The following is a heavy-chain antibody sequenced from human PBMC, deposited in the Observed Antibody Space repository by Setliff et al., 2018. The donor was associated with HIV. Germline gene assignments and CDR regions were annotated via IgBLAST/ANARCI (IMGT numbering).Heavy chain of an antibody. J-gene: IGHJ5*02. V-gene: IGHV3-74*01. CDR2: INGDGTSI. Sequence: GGSLRLSCAASGFTFGSYSMNWVRQSPGKGLVWVSRINGDGTSISYEASVRGRFTISRDNAKSTLYLHMDKLRVEDTGVYYCVRRGREAISRPHSFDPWGQGSQVTVSS. D-gene: IGHD3-16*01. CDR3: VRRGREAISRPHSFDP. CDR1: GFTFGSYS.